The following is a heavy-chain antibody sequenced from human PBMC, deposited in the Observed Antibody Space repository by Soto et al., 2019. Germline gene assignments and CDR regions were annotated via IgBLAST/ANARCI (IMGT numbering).Heavy chain of an antibody. Sequence: ASVKVSCKASGYPFTRHYVHWVRQAPGQGLEWMGIINPSGGSTVYAQKLQGRVSMTRDTSTSTVYMELSSLRSEDTAVYYCARETAVTDDYYYYGMDVWGQGTTVTVSS. J-gene: IGHJ6*02. CDR2: INPSGGST. V-gene: IGHV1-46*04. CDR1: GYPFTRHY. CDR3: ARETAVTDDYYYYGMDV. D-gene: IGHD6-19*01.